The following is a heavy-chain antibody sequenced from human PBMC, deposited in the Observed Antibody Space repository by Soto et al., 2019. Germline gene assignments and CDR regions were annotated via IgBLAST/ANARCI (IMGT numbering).Heavy chain of an antibody. CDR2: TLGSGGT. J-gene: IGHJ5*02. V-gene: IGHV3-23*01. CDR3: AKDAVYGDGLWLPES. D-gene: IGHD4-17*01. Sequence: GGSLRLSCAASGFTFPKYAMMWIRQAPGKGLEWISGTLGSGGTYHADSVMGRFTISKDNSRNTLYLQMNSLRAEDTAVYYCAKDAVYGDGLWLPESWGQGTLVTVSS. CDR1: GFTFPKYA.